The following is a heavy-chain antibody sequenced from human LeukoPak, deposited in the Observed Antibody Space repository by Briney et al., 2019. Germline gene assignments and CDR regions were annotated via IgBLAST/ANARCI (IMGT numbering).Heavy chain of an antibody. CDR3: TRRVSATRWFDP. CDR2: ISGDGTAT. D-gene: IGHD5/OR15-5a*01. Sequence: GRSLRLSCAASGFTFSSHWMHWVRQAPGKGLVWVSRISGDGTATIYADPVKGRFTISRDNADNTLYLQMTSLRVEDTAVYYCTRRVSATRWFDPWGQGTLVTVSS. V-gene: IGHV3-74*01. CDR1: GFTFSSHW. J-gene: IGHJ5*02.